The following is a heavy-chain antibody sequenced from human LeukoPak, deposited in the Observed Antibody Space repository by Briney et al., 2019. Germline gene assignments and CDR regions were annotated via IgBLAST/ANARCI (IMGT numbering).Heavy chain of an antibody. D-gene: IGHD2-8*01. Sequence: ETLSLTCTVSGGSISSYYWSWIRQPPGKGLEWISTTNSGGSSTDYAESVKGRFTISRDNSKNTLYLQMSSLRVEDTAMYYCAKQSYARSLGEGGPGTLVTVSS. J-gene: IGHJ4*02. V-gene: IGHV3-23*01. CDR2: TNSGGSST. CDR1: GGSISSYY. CDR3: AKQSYARSLGE.